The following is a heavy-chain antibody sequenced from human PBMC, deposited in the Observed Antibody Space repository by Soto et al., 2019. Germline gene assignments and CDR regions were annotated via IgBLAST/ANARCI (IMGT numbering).Heavy chain of an antibody. CDR3: GRATYGLTPPGYLVL. CDR2: INHSGST. D-gene: IGHD3-9*01. Sequence: QVQLQQWGAGLLKPSETLSLTCAVYGGSFSGYYWSWIRQPPGKGLEWIGEINHSGSTNYNPSLKSRVTKSLETSKTRFSRKPGLLTARDRAWFYCGRATYGLTPPGYLVLWGRGTLATVP. J-gene: IGHJ4*02. CDR1: GGSFSGYY. V-gene: IGHV4-34*01.